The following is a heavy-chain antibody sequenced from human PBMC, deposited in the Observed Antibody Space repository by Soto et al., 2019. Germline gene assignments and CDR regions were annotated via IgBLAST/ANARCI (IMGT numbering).Heavy chain of an antibody. CDR3: ARERTARSMDV. V-gene: IGHV1-8*01. Sequence: QVQLVQSGAEVKKPGASVKVSCKASGYTFPSYDINWVRQATGQGLEGVGWMNPNSGNTGYAQKFQRSVTMTRNTTTSTAYMELSSLRSEDTAVYYCARERTARSMDVWGQGTTVTVSS. CDR1: GYTFPSYD. CDR2: MNPNSGNT. J-gene: IGHJ6*02. D-gene: IGHD2-8*02.